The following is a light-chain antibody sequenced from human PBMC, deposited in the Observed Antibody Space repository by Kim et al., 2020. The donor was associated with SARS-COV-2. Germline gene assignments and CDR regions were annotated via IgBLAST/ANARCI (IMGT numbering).Light chain of an antibody. J-gene: IGKJ1*01. CDR1: QGIRCY. Sequence: IQLTQSPSSLSASVGDRVTITCRASQGIRCYLAWYQQKPGKAPRLLIYSASTLQSGVPSRFSGSGSGTEFTLTISSLQPEDFATYYCQQLEYYFGTFGQGTKVDIK. CDR2: SAS. CDR3: QQLEYYFGT. V-gene: IGKV1-9*01.